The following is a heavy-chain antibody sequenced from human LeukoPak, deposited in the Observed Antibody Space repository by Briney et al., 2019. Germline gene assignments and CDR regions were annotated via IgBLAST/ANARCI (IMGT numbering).Heavy chain of an antibody. CDR1: AYTFTGYY. Sequence: GASVKVSCKASAYTFTGYYIHWLRQAPGQGLEWMGWISAYNGNTNYEQKFQARVTLTTDPSTDTAYMELKSLRSDDTAVYYCAREADCSSTSCLDSWGQGTLVTVSS. V-gene: IGHV1-18*01. CDR3: AREADCSSTSCLDS. D-gene: IGHD2-2*01. CDR2: ISAYNGNT. J-gene: IGHJ4*02.